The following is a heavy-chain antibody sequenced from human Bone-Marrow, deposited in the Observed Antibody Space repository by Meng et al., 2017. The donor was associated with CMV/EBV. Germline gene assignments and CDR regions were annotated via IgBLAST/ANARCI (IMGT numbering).Heavy chain of an antibody. D-gene: IGHD3-10*01. J-gene: IGHJ5*02. V-gene: IGHV1-69*05. CDR2: IIPIFGTA. Sequence: ATFSSYAISWVRQAPGQGLEWMGGIIPIFGTANYAQKFQGRVTITTDESTSTAYMELSSLRSEDTAVYYCARDLSLGDPVRGNWFDPWGQGTLVTVSS. CDR1: ATFSSYA. CDR3: ARDLSLGDPVRGNWFDP.